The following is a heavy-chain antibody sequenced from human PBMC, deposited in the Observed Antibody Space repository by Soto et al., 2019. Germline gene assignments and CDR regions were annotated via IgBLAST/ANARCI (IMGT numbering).Heavy chain of an antibody. Sequence: PSETLSLTCTVSGASLSSSPYFWGWIRRPPGKGLEFIGSINYRGDTYYNPSLRSRVTLSVDTSKNQFSLKVTSVTATDRGLYYCSRRAPEGFDPWGQGTLVTVSS. CDR1: GASLSSSPYF. J-gene: IGHJ5*02. V-gene: IGHV4-39*01. CDR2: INYRGDT. CDR3: SRRAPEGFDP.